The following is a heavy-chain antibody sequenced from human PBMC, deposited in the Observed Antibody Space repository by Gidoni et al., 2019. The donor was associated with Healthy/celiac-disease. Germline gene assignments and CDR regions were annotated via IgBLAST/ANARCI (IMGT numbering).Heavy chain of an antibody. D-gene: IGHD3-9*01. J-gene: IGHJ4*02. CDR2: ISGSGGST. Sequence: EVQLLESGGGLVQHGGSLRLSCAASGSPSSRSAMSWVRQAPGKGLEWVSAISGSGGSTYYADSVKGRFTISRDNSKNTLYLQMNSLRAEDTAVYYCANQKGDILTGYYPFDYWGQGTLVTVSS. CDR1: GSPSSRSA. CDR3: ANQKGDILTGYYPFDY. V-gene: IGHV3-23*01.